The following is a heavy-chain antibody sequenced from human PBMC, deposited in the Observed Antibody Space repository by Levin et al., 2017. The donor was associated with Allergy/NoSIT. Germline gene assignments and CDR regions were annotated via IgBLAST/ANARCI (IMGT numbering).Heavy chain of an antibody. D-gene: IGHD2-2*01. CDR1: GGTFSSYA. J-gene: IGHJ6*02. Sequence: GASVKVSCKASGGTFSSYAISWVRQAPGQGLEWMGGIIPIFGTANYAQKFQGRVTITADESTSTAYMELSSLRSEDTAVYYCARGDIVVVPAARERYYYYYGMDVWGQGTTVTVSS. CDR2: IIPIFGTA. CDR3: ARGDIVVVPAARERYYYYYGMDV. V-gene: IGHV1-69*13.